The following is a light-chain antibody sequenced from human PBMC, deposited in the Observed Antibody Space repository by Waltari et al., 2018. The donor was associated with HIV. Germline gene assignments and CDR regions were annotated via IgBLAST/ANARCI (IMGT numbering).Light chain of an antibody. CDR1: SSDIGAYNH. Sequence: QSALTQPASVSGSRGQSITMSCTGTSSDIGAYNHVSWFQQRPGKAPKLIIYDVTDRPSGVSKRFSGSKSGITASLTISGLQADDEGDYYCSSYTASNTLWVFSGGTKLTVL. CDR3: SSYTASNTLWV. CDR2: DVT. J-gene: IGLJ3*02. V-gene: IGLV2-14*03.